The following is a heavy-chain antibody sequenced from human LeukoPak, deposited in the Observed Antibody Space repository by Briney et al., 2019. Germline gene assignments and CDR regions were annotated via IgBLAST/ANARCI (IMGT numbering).Heavy chain of an antibody. CDR1: GFTFSDYY. V-gene: IGHV3-11*04. CDR2: ISSSGSTI. J-gene: IGHJ3*02. Sequence: GGSLRLSCAASGFTFSDYYMSWIRQAPGKGLEWVSYISSSGSTIYYADSVKGRFTISRDNAKNSLYLQMNSLRAEDTAVYYCARDRLRGVVVIEGDAFDIWGQGTMVTVSS. CDR3: ARDRLRGVVVIEGDAFDI. D-gene: IGHD2-21*01.